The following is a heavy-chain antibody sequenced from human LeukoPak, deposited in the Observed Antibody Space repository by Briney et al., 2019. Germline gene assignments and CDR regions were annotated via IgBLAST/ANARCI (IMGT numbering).Heavy chain of an antibody. CDR1: GYTFTSYY. Sequence: GASVKVSCKASGYTFTSYYMHWVRQAPGQGLEWMGIINPSGGSTSYAQKFQGRVTMTRDTSTSTVYMELSSLRSEDTAVYYCARDVPDYYDSSGYYYYFDYWGQGTLVTVSS. D-gene: IGHD3-22*01. CDR3: ARDVPDYYDSSGYYYYFDY. CDR2: INPSGGST. J-gene: IGHJ4*02. V-gene: IGHV1-46*01.